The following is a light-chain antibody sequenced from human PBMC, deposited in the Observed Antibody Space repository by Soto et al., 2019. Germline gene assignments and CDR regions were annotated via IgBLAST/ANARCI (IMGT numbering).Light chain of an antibody. J-gene: IGKJ4*01. Sequence: DIQMTQSPSSLSASVGDRVTITCRASQSISNYLNWYQEKPGKAPQLLIYATSSLQSGVPSRFSGSGSGTDFTLTISSLQPEDFATFFCQQSYITPRTFGGGTRVEIK. CDR1: QSISNY. V-gene: IGKV1-39*01. CDR3: QQSYITPRT. CDR2: ATS.